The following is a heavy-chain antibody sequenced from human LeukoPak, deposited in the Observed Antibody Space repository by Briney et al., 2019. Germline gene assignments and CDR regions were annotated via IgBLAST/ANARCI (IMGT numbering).Heavy chain of an antibody. Sequence: GGSLRLSCAASGLTFSSYAMSWVRQAPGKGLEWVSVISTSGGSTYYADSVKGRFTISRDNSKNTLYLQMSSLRAEDRALYYCASLGGGSSGVIGPPMFFDYWGQGTLVTVSS. V-gene: IGHV3-23*01. D-gene: IGHD6-13*01. CDR3: ASLGGGSSGVIGPPMFFDY. CDR2: ISTSGGST. CDR1: GLTFSSYA. J-gene: IGHJ4*02.